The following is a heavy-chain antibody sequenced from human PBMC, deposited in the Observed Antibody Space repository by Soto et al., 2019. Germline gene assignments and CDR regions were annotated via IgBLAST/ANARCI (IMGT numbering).Heavy chain of an antibody. Sequence: GGSLRISCAASGFTFSSYSMNWVRQAPGKGLEWVSSISSSSSYIYYADSVKGRFTISRDNAKNSLYLQMNSLRAEDTAVYYCARDLNYYDSEFQHWGQGTLVTVSS. J-gene: IGHJ1*01. CDR1: GFTFSSYS. V-gene: IGHV3-21*01. D-gene: IGHD3-22*01. CDR3: ARDLNYYDSEFQH. CDR2: ISSSSSYI.